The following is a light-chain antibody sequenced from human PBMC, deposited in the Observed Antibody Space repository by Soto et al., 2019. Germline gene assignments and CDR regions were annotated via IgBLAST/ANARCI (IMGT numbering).Light chain of an antibody. V-gene: IGKV1-39*01. J-gene: IGKJ1*01. Sequence: DIQMTQSPASLSASVGDRVTISCRASQSIGRNLNWYQQKPGKAPTLLMFTSSNLQSGVPSRFSGSGSGTDFILTISSLQPEDFATYYCQQSYSTPPTFGQGTQV. CDR1: QSIGRN. CDR2: TSS. CDR3: QQSYSTPPT.